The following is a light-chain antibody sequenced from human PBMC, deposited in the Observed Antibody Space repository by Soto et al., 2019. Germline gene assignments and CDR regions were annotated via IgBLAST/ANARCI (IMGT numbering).Light chain of an antibody. CDR3: QQYGSSPT. CDR1: QSVNNNY. Sequence: EIVLTQSPGTLSLSPGERATLSCRASQSVNNNYLAWYQQRPGQAPRLLIYGASSRATGIPDRFSGSGSGTDFTLAISRLEPEDLAVYYCQQYGSSPTFGQGTKLEIK. CDR2: GAS. J-gene: IGKJ2*01. V-gene: IGKV3-20*01.